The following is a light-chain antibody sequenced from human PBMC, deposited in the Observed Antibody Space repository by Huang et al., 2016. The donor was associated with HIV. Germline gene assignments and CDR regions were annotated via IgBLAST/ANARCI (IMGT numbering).Light chain of an antibody. CDR2: DAS. V-gene: IGKV3-11*01. CDR3: QQHSYWPIT. CDR1: QSVSTF. Sequence: DIVLTQSLATLSLSPGERATVSCRASQSVSTFLAWDQHKPGQAPRLLIFDASNRASGVPARFSGTGSGTVFTLTISSLEPSDVAVYYCQQHSYWPITFGRGTRLEI. J-gene: IGKJ5*01.